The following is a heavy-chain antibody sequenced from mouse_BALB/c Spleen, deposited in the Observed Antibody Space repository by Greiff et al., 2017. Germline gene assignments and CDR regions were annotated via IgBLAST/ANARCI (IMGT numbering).Heavy chain of an antibody. V-gene: IGHV5-9-3*01. J-gene: IGHJ2*01. Sequence: EVKLVESGGGLVKPGGSLKLSCAASGFTFSSYAMSWVRQTPEKRLEWVATISSGGSYTYYPDSVKGRFTISRDNAKNTLYLQMSRLRSEDTAMYYCARWYGNYYFDYWGQGTTLTVSS. CDR2: ISSGGSYT. CDR3: ARWYGNYYFDY. D-gene: IGHD2-10*02. CDR1: GFTFSSYA.